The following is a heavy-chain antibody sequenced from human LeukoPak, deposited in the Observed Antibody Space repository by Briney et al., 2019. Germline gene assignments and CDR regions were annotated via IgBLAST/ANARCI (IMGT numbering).Heavy chain of an antibody. J-gene: IGHJ4*02. CDR2: MNPNSGNT. CDR1: GYTFTSYD. CDR3: ARGWLRFGELFY. Sequence: GASVKVSCKASGYTFTSYDINWVRQATGQGLEWMGWMNPNSGNTGCAQKFQGRVTMTRNTSISTAYMELSSLRSEDTAVYYCARGWLRFGELFYWGQGTLVTVSS. V-gene: IGHV1-8*01. D-gene: IGHD3-10*01.